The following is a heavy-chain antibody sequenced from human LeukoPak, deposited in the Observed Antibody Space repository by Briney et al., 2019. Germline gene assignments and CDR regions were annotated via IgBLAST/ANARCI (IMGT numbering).Heavy chain of an antibody. Sequence: GASVKVSCKASGYTFTSYAISWVRQAPGQGLEWMGRIIPILGIANYAQKFQGRVTITADKSTSTAYMELSSLRSEDTAVYYCAHVDTAIGVPSTDYWGQGTLVTVSP. CDR1: GYTFTSYA. J-gene: IGHJ4*02. CDR3: AHVDTAIGVPSTDY. V-gene: IGHV1-69*04. D-gene: IGHD5-18*01. CDR2: IIPILGIA.